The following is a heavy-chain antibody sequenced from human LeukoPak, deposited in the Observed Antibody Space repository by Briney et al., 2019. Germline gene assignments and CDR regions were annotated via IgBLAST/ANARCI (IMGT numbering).Heavy chain of an antibody. D-gene: IGHD3-10*01. CDR1: GFTFDDFG. V-gene: IGHV3-9*01. CDR2: INWNSGTI. J-gene: IGHJ6*03. Sequence: PGRSLRLSCAASGFTFDDFGMHWVRQAPGKGLEWVSGINWNSGTIAYAVSVKGRFTISRDNAKNSLYLQMNSLRADDTALYYCVKEGEMGQNYYGSGRYYYYMDVWGKGTMVTVSS. CDR3: VKEGEMGQNYYGSGRYYYYMDV.